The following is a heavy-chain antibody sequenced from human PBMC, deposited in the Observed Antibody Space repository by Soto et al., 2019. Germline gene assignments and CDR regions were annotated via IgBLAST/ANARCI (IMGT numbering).Heavy chain of an antibody. D-gene: IGHD6-6*01. CDR3: AREATIAARLDS. Sequence: QVQLQESGPGLVKPSQTLTLTCTVSGGSISSGDYYWSWLRQPPGKGLEWIGYIYYSGSTYYNPSLKSRVTISVDTSKNQFSLKLSSVTAADTAVYYCAREATIAARLDSWGQGTLVTVSS. V-gene: IGHV4-30-4*01. CDR2: IYYSGST. J-gene: IGHJ4*02. CDR1: GGSISSGDYY.